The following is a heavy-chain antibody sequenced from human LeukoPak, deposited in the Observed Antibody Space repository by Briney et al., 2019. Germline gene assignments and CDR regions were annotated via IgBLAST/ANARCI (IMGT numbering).Heavy chain of an antibody. J-gene: IGHJ6*04. CDR2: ISSGGSTI. CDR3: AERGITMIGGV. D-gene: IGHD3-10*02. Sequence: GGSLRLSCAASGLTFSSYEMNWVRQAPGKGLEWVSYISSGGSTIYYADSVKGRFTISRDNAKNALYLQMNSLRAEDTCVYYCAERGITMIGGVWGKGTTVTISS. V-gene: IGHV3-48*03. CDR1: GLTFSSYE.